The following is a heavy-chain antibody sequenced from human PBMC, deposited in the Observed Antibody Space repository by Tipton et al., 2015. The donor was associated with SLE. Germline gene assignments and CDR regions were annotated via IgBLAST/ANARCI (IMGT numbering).Heavy chain of an antibody. J-gene: IGHJ4*02. Sequence: GLVKPSQTLSLTCAISGDSVSSKTAAWNWIRQSPSRGLEWLGRTYSMSRWYTEYASSVRSRIFINADTSKNQFSLDLNSVTPDDTAVYYCARSAYSGHAYCDYWGQRTLVIASA. CDR2: TYSMSRWYT. CDR3: ARSAYSGHAYCDY. D-gene: IGHD5-12*01. V-gene: IGHV6-1*01. CDR1: GDSVSSKTAA.